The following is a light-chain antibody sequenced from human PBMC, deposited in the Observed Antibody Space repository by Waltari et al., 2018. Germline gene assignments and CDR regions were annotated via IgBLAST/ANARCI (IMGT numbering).Light chain of an antibody. J-gene: IGKJ3*01. CDR2: GAA. CDR3: QQYNNWPFT. CDR1: QSVSSN. V-gene: IGKV3-15*01. Sequence: EIVMTQSPATLSVSPGERATISCRASQSVSSNLAWYQQNPGQAPRLLIYGAATSATGIPARFSGSGSGTEFTLTISSLQSEDFAVYYCQQYNNWPFTFGPGTKVDIK.